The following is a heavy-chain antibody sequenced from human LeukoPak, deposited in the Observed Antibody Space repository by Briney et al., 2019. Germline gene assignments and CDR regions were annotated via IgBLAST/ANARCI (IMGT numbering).Heavy chain of an antibody. CDR2: INPNSGGT. D-gene: IGHD2-15*01. CDR1: GYTLTGYY. CDR3: ARAGYCSGGSCYALDY. V-gene: IGHV1-2*02. Sequence: GASVKVSCKASGYTLTGYYMRWVRQAPGQGLEWMGWINPNSGGTNYAQKFQGRVTMTRDTSITTAYMELSRLRSDDTAVYYCARAGYCSGGSCYALDYWGQGTLVTVSS. J-gene: IGHJ4*02.